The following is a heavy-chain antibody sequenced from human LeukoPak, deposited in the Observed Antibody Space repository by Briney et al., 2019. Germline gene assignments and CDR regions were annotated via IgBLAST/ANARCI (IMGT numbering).Heavy chain of an antibody. Sequence: APVKVSCKASGYTFTGYYMHWVRQAPGQGLEWMGWINPNSGGTNYAQKFQGRVTMTRDTSISTAYMELSRLRSDDTAVYYCARDLDYYYDSSGYYYSDWGQGTLVTVSS. CDR3: ARDLDYYYDSSGYYYSD. D-gene: IGHD3-22*01. J-gene: IGHJ4*02. CDR1: GYTFTGYY. CDR2: INPNSGGT. V-gene: IGHV1-2*02.